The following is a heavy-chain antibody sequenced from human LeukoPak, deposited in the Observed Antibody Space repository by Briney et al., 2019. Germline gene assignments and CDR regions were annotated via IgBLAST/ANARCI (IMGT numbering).Heavy chain of an antibody. CDR2: ISSSGSTI. D-gene: IGHD2-15*01. CDR1: GFTFSDYY. J-gene: IGHJ4*02. CDR3: ARAGVVVAATGAGFDY. V-gene: IGHV3-11*04. Sequence: PGGSLTLSCAASGFTFSDYYMNWIRQAPGKGLEWISFISSSGSTIYYADSVKGRFTISRDNPKNSLYLQMNSLRAEDTAVYYWARAGVVVAATGAGFDYWGQGTLVTVSS.